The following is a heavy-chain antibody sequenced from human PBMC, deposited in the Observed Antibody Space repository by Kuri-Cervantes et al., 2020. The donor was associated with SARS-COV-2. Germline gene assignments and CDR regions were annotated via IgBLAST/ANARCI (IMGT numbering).Heavy chain of an antibody. CDR3: TTDVILWFGELQAFAY. Sequence: GESLKISCAASGFTFSNAWMSWVRQAPGKGLEWVGRIKSKTDGGTTDYAAPVKGRFTISRDDSKNTLYLQMNSLKTEDTAVYYCTTDVILWFGELQAFAYWGQGTLVTVSS. CDR1: GFTFSNAW. D-gene: IGHD3-10*01. CDR2: IKSKTDGGTT. J-gene: IGHJ4*02. V-gene: IGHV3-15*01.